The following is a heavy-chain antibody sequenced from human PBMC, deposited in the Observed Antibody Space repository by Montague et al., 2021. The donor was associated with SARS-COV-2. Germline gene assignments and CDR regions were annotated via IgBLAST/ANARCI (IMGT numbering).Heavy chain of an antibody. V-gene: IGHV2-70*01. J-gene: IGHJ4*02. Sequence: PALVKPTQTLTLTCSFSGFSLTTPGVSVGWIRQPPGRALEWLAPIDWTHDPYYSRSLGTRLTISPGTSKSQVVLTLTNVDTVDTATYYCARNRLSVFDFWGQGTLVTVSS. D-gene: IGHD2/OR15-2a*01. CDR3: ARNRLSVFDF. CDR2: IDWTHDP. CDR1: GFSLTTPGVS.